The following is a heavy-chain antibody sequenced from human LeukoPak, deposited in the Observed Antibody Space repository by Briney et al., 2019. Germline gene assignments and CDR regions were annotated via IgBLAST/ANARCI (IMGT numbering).Heavy chain of an antibody. J-gene: IGHJ4*02. V-gene: IGHV3-21*01. CDR2: ISSSSYI. Sequence: GGSLRLSCAASGFTFSSYSMNWVRQAPGKGLEWVSSISSSSYIYYADSVKGRFTISRDNAKNSLYLQMNSLRAEDTAVYYCARGHSGPTRTNDYWGQGTLVTVSS. D-gene: IGHD2-2*01. CDR1: GFTFSSYS. CDR3: ARGHSGPTRTNDY.